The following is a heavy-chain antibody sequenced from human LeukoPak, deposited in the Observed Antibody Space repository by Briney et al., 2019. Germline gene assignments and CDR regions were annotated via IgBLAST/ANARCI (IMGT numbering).Heavy chain of an antibody. CDR1: GYTFTSYY. CDR2: INPGGGST. V-gene: IGHV1-46*01. Sequence: GASVTVSCTASGYTFTSYYMHWVRQAPGQGLEWMGIINPGGGSTSYAQKFQGRVTMTRDTSTSTVYMELSSLRSEDTAVYYCARDRREYYDSRRYYFDYWGQGTLVTVSS. CDR3: ARDRREYYDSRRYYFDY. D-gene: IGHD3-22*01. J-gene: IGHJ4*02.